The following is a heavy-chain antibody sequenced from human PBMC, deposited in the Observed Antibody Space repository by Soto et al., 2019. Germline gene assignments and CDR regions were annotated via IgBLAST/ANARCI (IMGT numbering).Heavy chain of an antibody. D-gene: IGHD3-3*01. CDR2: TYYRSKWYD. J-gene: IGHJ6*02. V-gene: IGHV6-1*01. Sequence: PAQTLSLTCAISGDSVSSNSVAWNWIRQSPSRGLAWLGRTYYRSKWYDDYAVCVKSRITINPDASKNQFSLQLNSVTPEDTAVYYCPRGGTIFGVVIPGAPYYYYYGMDVWGQGTTVTVSS. CDR3: PRGGTIFGVVIPGAPYYYYYGMDV. CDR1: GDSVSSNSVA.